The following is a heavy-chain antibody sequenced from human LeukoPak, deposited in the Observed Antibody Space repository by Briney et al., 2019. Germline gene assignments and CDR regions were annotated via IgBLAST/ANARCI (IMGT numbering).Heavy chain of an antibody. D-gene: IGHD6-6*01. J-gene: IGHJ5*02. Sequence: PGGSLRLSCAASGFTFSSYWMHWVRQAPGKGLVWVSRINSDGSSTSYADSVKGRFTISRDNAKNTLYLQMNSLRAEDTAVYYCARWQLGLWFDPWGQGTLVTVSS. CDR2: INSDGSST. CDR3: ARWQLGLWFDP. V-gene: IGHV3-74*01. CDR1: GFTFSSYW.